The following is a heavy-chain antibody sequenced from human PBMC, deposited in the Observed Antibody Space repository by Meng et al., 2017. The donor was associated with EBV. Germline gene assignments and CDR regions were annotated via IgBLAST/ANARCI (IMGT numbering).Heavy chain of an antibody. Sequence: VALGGAGAGLRKPGAFVRFPGNHSGDTFAGYYTVWVRQGPRQGLEWRGRINPNSGGTNYAQKFQGRVTMTRDASISTAYMELGRLRSDDTAVSYCARVGIAVAGTGDYWGQGTLVTVSS. D-gene: IGHD6-19*01. CDR3: ARVGIAVAGTGDY. J-gene: IGHJ4*02. V-gene: IGHV1-2*06. CDR1: GDTFAGYY. CDR2: INPNSGGT.